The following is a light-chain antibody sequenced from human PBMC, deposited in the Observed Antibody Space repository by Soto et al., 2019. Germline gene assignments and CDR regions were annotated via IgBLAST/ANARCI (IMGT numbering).Light chain of an antibody. CDR3: QHYVERSPIT. Sequence: EIVMTQSPGTLSLSPVERATLSCMASQSVSSRLAWYQQKPGQAPRLRISGASSRATGIPDRFSGSGSGTDFTLTISRLEPEDFALYYCQHYVERSPITFGQGTRLEIK. J-gene: IGKJ5*01. V-gene: IGKV3-20*01. CDR2: GAS. CDR1: QSVSSR.